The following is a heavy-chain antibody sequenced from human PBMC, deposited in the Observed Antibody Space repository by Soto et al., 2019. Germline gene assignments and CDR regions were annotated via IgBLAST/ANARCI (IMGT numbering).Heavy chain of an antibody. J-gene: IGHJ4*02. CDR2: ISGSGAST. Sequence: GGSLRLSCAASGFPFSSYSMNWVRQAPGKGLEWVSAISGSGASTYYADSVKGRFTISRDNSKNTLYLQMNSLRAEDTAIYYCAHFDWFIDYWGQGTLVTVSS. D-gene: IGHD3-9*01. CDR1: GFPFSSYS. CDR3: AHFDWFIDY. V-gene: IGHV3-23*01.